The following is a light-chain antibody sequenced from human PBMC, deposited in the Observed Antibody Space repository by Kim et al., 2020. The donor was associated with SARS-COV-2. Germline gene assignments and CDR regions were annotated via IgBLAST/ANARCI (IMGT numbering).Light chain of an antibody. CDR1: NIGRYN. CDR3: QVWDSNAVV. V-gene: IGLV3-9*01. Sequence: VALGQTARISCGGYNIGRYNVHWYQQKPGQAPVLVIFRDGTRPPGIAERFSGSNSGNTATLTISRAQAGDEADYYCQVWDSNAVVFGGGTQLTVL. CDR2: RDG. J-gene: IGLJ2*01.